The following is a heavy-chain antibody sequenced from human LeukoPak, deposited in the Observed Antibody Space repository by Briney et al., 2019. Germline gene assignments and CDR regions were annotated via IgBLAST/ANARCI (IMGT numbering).Heavy chain of an antibody. V-gene: IGHV3-48*01. Sequence: GGSLRLSCAASRFTFSSYSMNWVRQAPGKGLEWVSYISSSSSTIYYADSVKGRFTISRDNAKNSLYLQMNSLRAEDTAVYYCARPYYYDSSGYYDIYFDYWGQGTLVTVSS. CDR1: RFTFSSYS. CDR3: ARPYYYDSSGYYDIYFDY. CDR2: ISSSSSTI. J-gene: IGHJ4*02. D-gene: IGHD3-22*01.